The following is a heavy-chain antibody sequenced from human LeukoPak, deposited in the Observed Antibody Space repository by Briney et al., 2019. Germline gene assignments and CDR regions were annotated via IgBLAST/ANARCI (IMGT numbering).Heavy chain of an antibody. Sequence: GGSLRLSCATSGFTFTSAWLSWVCQVPGKGLEWVGRIRPKTDAEATDYAAPVKGRFTVSRDDSKSTLYLQMNSLKTEGTAVYYCTTILKWELRYYFDIWGQGTLVTASS. J-gene: IGHJ4*02. CDR1: GFTFTSAW. V-gene: IGHV3-15*01. CDR2: IRPKTDAEAT. CDR3: TTILKWELRYYFDI. D-gene: IGHD1-26*01.